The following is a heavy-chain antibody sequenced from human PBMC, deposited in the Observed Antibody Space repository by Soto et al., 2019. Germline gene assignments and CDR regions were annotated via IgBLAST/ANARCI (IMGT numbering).Heavy chain of an antibody. V-gene: IGHV1-18*01. D-gene: IGHD3-22*01. J-gene: IGHJ3*02. CDR2: ISAYNGNT. Sequence: ASVKVSCKASGYTFTSYGISWVRQAPGQGLEWMGWISAYNGNTNYAQKLQGRVTMTTGTSTSTAYMELRSLRSDDTAVYYCARTLLDYYDSSGYYFLGAFDIWGQGTMVTVSS. CDR1: GYTFTSYG. CDR3: ARTLLDYYDSSGYYFLGAFDI.